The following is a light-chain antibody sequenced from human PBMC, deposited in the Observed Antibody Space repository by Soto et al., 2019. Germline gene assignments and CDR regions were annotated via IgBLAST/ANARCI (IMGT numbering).Light chain of an antibody. V-gene: IGLV2-11*01. CDR1: SSDVGGYNY. CDR3: CSYAGTYTWV. J-gene: IGLJ3*02. CDR2: DVS. Sequence: QSALTQPRSVSGSPGQSVTISCTGTSSDVGGYNYVSWYQQYPGKAPKLMIYDVSKRPPGVPDRFSGSKSGNTASLTISGLQADDEADYYCCSYAGTYTWVFGGGTKVTVL.